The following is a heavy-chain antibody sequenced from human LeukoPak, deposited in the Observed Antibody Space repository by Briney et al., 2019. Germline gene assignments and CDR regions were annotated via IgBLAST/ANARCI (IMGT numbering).Heavy chain of an antibody. D-gene: IGHD1-1*01. Sequence: GGSLRLSCAASGFTFSSYEMNWVRQAPGKGLEWVSYISSSGNTIYYADSVKGRFTISRDNAKNSLYLQMNSLRAEDTAVYYCARDMEPDAFDIWGQGTIVTVSS. CDR3: ARDMEPDAFDI. CDR1: GFTFSSYE. CDR2: ISSSGNTI. V-gene: IGHV3-48*03. J-gene: IGHJ3*02.